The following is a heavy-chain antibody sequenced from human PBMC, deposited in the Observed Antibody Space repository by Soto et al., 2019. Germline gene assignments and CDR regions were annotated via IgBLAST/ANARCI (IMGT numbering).Heavy chain of an antibody. CDR1: GDSIRSGNHY. J-gene: IGHJ4*02. Sequence: NPSETLSLTCTVSGDSIRSGNHYWSWIRQPPGKGLEWIGYIYYSGSTYYSPSLKSRVTISVDTSKNQFSLKLSSVTAADTAVYYCARGKLSDYVWGSYRYHFDYWGQGTVVTVSS. V-gene: IGHV4-30-4*01. CDR3: ARGKLSDYVWGSYRYHFDY. D-gene: IGHD3-16*02. CDR2: IYYSGST.